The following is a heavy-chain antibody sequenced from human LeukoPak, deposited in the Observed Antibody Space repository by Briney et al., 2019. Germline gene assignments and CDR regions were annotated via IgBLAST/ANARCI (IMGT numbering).Heavy chain of an antibody. CDR1: GYTFTSYG. V-gene: IGHV1-18*01. CDR2: ISAYNGNT. J-gene: IGHJ4*02. CDR3: ARGLRSITMVRGVIILPLDY. Sequence: ASVTVSCKASGYTFTSYGISWVRQAPGQGLEWMGWISAYNGNTNYAQKLQGRVTMTTDTSTSTAYMELRSLRSDDTAVYYCARGLRSITMVRGVIILPLDYWGQGTLVTVSS. D-gene: IGHD3-10*01.